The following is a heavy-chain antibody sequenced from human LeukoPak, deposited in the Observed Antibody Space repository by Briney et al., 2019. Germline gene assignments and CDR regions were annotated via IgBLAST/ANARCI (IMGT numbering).Heavy chain of an antibody. CDR2: INHSGST. J-gene: IGHJ5*02. Sequence: PSETLSLTCAVYGGSFSGYYWSWIRQPPGKGLEWIGEINHSGSTNYNPSLKSRVTISVDTSKNQFSLKLSSVTAADTAVYYCARDGGRRLIFATKVYNWFDPWGQGTLVTVSS. V-gene: IGHV4-34*01. CDR3: ARDGGRRLIFATKVYNWFDP. CDR1: GGSFSGYY. D-gene: IGHD3-16*01.